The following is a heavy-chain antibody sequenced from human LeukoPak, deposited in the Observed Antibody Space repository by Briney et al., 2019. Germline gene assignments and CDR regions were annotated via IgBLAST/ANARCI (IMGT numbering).Heavy chain of an antibody. D-gene: IGHD5-24*01. CDR3: ARDEWLQLWSQVDY. J-gene: IGHJ4*02. CDR1: GFTFSHYG. Sequence: GGSLRLSCAASGFTFSHYGLHWVRQAPGKGLEWVAVISYDGSNKYYADSVKGRFTISRDNSKNTLYLQMNSLRAEDTAVYYCARDEWLQLWSQVDYWGQGTLVTVSS. CDR2: ISYDGSNK. V-gene: IGHV3-30*03.